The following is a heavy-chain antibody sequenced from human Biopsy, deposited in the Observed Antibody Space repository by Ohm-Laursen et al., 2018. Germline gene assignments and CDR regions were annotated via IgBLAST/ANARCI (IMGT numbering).Heavy chain of an antibody. V-gene: IGHV4-31*01. CDR1: GGSISSGGSY. CDR2: IFNSANT. J-gene: IGHJ5*02. D-gene: IGHD3-22*01. Sequence: TLSLTCTVSGGSISSGGSYWSWIRQRPGKGLEWIGYIFNSANTYYNPSLKNLITISGDTSKNQFSLKLNSVNAADTAVYYCARGDYFDSNGYFWFDPWGQGTLVTASS. CDR3: ARGDYFDSNGYFWFDP.